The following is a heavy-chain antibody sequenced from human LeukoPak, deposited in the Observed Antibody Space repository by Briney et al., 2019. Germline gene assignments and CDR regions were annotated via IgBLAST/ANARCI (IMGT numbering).Heavy chain of an antibody. J-gene: IGHJ4*02. D-gene: IGHD5-12*01. CDR2: INSDGSST. CDR1: GFSFSSYW. V-gene: IGHV3-74*01. CDR3: TRGYVGIDY. Sequence: GGSLRLSCAASGFSFSSYWMHWVRQAPGKGLVWVSRINSDGSSTIYADSVKGRFTISRDNAKNTLYLRMNSLRAEDTALYYCTRGYVGIDYWGQGTLVTVSS.